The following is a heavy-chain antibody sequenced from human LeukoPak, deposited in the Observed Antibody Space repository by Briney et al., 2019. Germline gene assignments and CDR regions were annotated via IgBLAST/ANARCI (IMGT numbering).Heavy chain of an antibody. D-gene: IGHD6-19*01. V-gene: IGHV4-31*03. CDR2: IYYSGST. CDR3: ARDSSGWYPYNWFDP. J-gene: IGHJ5*02. Sequence: PSQTLCLTCTVSGGSISSGGYYWSWIRQHPGKGLEWIGYIYYSGSTNYNPSLKSRVTISVDTSKNQFSLKLSSVTAADTAVYYCARDSSGWYPYNWFDPWGQGTLVTVSS. CDR1: GGSISSGGYY.